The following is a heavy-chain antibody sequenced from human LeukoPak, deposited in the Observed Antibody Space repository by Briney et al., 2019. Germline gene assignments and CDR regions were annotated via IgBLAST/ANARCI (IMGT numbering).Heavy chain of an antibody. Sequence: PSETLSLTCTVSGGSISSYYWSWIRQPPGKGLEWIGYIYYSGSTNYNPSLKSRVTISVDTSKNQFSLKLSSVTAADTAVYYCARVDYDSKIDYWGQGTLVTASS. CDR1: GGSISSYY. V-gene: IGHV4-59*01. J-gene: IGHJ4*02. CDR2: IYYSGST. CDR3: ARVDYDSKIDY. D-gene: IGHD3-22*01.